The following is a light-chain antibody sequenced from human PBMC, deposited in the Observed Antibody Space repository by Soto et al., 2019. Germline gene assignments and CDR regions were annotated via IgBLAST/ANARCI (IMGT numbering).Light chain of an antibody. Sequence: QSALTQPASVSGSPGQSITISCTGTISDVGGYNYVSWYQQHPDKAPKLMIYEVSNRPSGVSNRFSGSKSGNTASLTISGLQADDEADYYCCSYTSSNALVFGGGTKLTVL. CDR3: CSYTSSNALV. V-gene: IGLV2-14*01. J-gene: IGLJ2*01. CDR2: EVS. CDR1: ISDVGGYNY.